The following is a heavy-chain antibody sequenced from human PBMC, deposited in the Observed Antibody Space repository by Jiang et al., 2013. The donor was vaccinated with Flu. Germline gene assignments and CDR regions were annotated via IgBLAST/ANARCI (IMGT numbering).Heavy chain of an antibody. CDR1: GGSFNGYF. Sequence: LLKPSETLSLTCALYGGSFNGYFWTWIRQPHGKGPEWIGEINLSGTTNYHPSLKSRVTISVDRSKKQFSLRLSSVTAADTAVYYCVRGGSGPRLGLWGQGTLVTVSS. CDR2: INLSGTT. D-gene: IGHD6-19*01. J-gene: IGHJ5*02. V-gene: IGHV4-34*01. CDR3: VRGGSGPRLGL.